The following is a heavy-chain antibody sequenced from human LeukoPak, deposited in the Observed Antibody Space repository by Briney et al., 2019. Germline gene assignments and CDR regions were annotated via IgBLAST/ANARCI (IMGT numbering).Heavy chain of an antibody. V-gene: IGHV3-21*01. Sequence: GGSLRLSCEVSDTNFNKLYMSWVRQTPGKGLEWVSSISSSGSYMYYADSVKGRFTISRDNAKNSLYLQMNSLRAEDTAVYYCARDLTTVIDYYYYMDVWGKGTTVTVSS. CDR1: DTNFNKLY. J-gene: IGHJ6*03. CDR2: ISSSGSYM. CDR3: ARDLTTVIDYYYYMDV. D-gene: IGHD4-11*01.